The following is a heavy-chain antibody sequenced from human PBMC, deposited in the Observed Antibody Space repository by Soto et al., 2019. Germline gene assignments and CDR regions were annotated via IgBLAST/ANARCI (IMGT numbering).Heavy chain of an antibody. J-gene: IGHJ4*02. V-gene: IGHV3-7*04. D-gene: IGHD3-16*01. CDR1: GFTLSGYW. CDR3: ARGGGNFDQ. Sequence: EVQLVESGGGLVQPGGSLRLTCAASGFTLSGYWMSWVRQAPGKGLEWVANVKQDGSNKYYVDSVKGRCTISRDNPKTFLNLQMTRPRVEDTALYYCARGGGNFDQWGQGTLVTVSS. CDR2: VKQDGSNK.